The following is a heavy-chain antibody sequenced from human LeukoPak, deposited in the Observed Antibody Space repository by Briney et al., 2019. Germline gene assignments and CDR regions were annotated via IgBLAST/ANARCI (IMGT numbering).Heavy chain of an antibody. CDR3: ARDGGSGWFDY. Sequence: SETLSLTCTVSGASISSYYWSWIRQPAGKGLEWIGRIDGSGNTNYNPSLKSRISVSVDTSKNQVSLKLSYVTAADTAVYYCARDGGSGWFDYWGQGTLVIVSS. D-gene: IGHD6-19*01. V-gene: IGHV4-4*07. J-gene: IGHJ4*02. CDR1: GASISSYY. CDR2: IDGSGNT.